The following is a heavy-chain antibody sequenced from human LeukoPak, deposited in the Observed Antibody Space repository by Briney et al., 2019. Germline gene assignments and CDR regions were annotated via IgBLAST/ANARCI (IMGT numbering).Heavy chain of an antibody. D-gene: IGHD2-2*01. V-gene: IGHV3-30*02. J-gene: IGHJ4*02. CDR1: GFIFSTYG. Sequence: PGGSLRLSCAASGFIFSTYGMHWVRQAPGKGLEWVAFIRPDGSDKCYVGSVKGRFTNSRDNSKNTLYLQMNTLRAEDTGVYYCWKHESSFDYWGQGTQVTVSS. CDR2: IRPDGSDK. CDR3: WKHESSFDY.